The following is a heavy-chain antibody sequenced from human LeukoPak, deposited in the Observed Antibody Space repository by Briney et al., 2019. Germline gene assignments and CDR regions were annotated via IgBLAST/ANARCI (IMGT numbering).Heavy chain of an antibody. V-gene: IGHV4-59*12. D-gene: IGHD5-12*01. CDR3: ASGRTLRYVGF. J-gene: IGHJ4*02. CDR2: IYHSANN. CDR1: GGSMYIYY. Sequence: PSETLSLTWSVSGGSMYIYYWRWIRQSPGKGLEWIASIYHSANNNFLPLYNPSLKSRVTISVDTSTSQFSLRLTSVTAADRALYYCASGRTLRYVGFWGQGAQVTVSS.